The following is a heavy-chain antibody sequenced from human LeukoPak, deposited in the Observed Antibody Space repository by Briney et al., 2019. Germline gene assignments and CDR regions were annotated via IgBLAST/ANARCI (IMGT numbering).Heavy chain of an antibody. Sequence: SQTLSLTCTVSGGSISSGGYYWSWIRQHPGKGLEWIGYIYYSGSTYYNPSLKSRVTISVDTTKNQFSLKLSSVTAADTAVYYCARDRRLGYCSSTSCTYNWFDPWGQGTLVTVSS. CDR3: ARDRRLGYCSSTSCTYNWFDP. CDR2: IYYSGST. CDR1: GGSISSGGYY. V-gene: IGHV4-31*03. J-gene: IGHJ5*02. D-gene: IGHD2-2*01.